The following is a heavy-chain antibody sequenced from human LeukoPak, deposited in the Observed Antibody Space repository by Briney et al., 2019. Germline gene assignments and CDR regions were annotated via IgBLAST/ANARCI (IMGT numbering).Heavy chain of an antibody. CDR2: IYISGST. J-gene: IGHJ4*02. CDR1: GGSINSHF. CDR3: ARALNPLPGTYYFDY. V-gene: IGHV4-4*07. D-gene: IGHD2-15*01. Sequence: GSLRLSCTVSGGSINSHFWSWIRQPAGKGLEWIGRIYISGSTDHSPSLKSRVTMSVDTSKNQFSLRLSSVTAADTAVYYCARALNPLPGTYYFDYWGQGTLVTVSS.